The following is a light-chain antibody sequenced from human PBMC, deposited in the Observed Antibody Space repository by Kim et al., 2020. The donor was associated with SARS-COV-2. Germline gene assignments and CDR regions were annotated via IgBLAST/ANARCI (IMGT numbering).Light chain of an antibody. Sequence: QRVTISCTGSSSNSGAGYDVHWYQQLPGTAPKLLIYGNSNRPSGVPDRFSGSKSGTSASLAITGLQAEDEADYYCQSYDSSLTHWVFGGGTKLTVL. V-gene: IGLV1-40*01. CDR2: GNS. CDR1: SSNSGAGYD. J-gene: IGLJ3*02. CDR3: QSYDSSLTHWV.